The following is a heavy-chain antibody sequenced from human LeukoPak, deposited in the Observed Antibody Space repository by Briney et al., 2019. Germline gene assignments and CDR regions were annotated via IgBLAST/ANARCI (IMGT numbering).Heavy chain of an antibody. D-gene: IGHD3-3*01. J-gene: IGHJ3*02. CDR3: ARHDFWSGYWRAFDI. CDR2: MNPNSGNT. Sequence: GASVKVSCKASGYTFTSYDINWVRQATGQGLEWVGWMNPNSGNTGYAQKFQGRVTITVNTSITTAYMEPSSLRSEDTAVYYCARHDFWSGYWRAFDIWGQGTMVTVSS. V-gene: IGHV1-8*03. CDR1: GYTFTSYD.